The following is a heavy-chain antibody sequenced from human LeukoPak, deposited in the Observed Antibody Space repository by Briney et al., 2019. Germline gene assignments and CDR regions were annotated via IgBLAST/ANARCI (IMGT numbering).Heavy chain of an antibody. Sequence: RGSLRLSCAASGFTFSSYDMHWVRQATGKGLEWVSAIGTAGDTYYPGSVKGRFTISSDNAKNSLFLQINSLRAEYTAVYYCANGGTYSSGPWGQGTLVTVSS. J-gene: IGHJ5*02. CDR2: IGTAGDT. CDR3: ANGGTYSSGP. V-gene: IGHV3-13*01. CDR1: GFTFSSYD. D-gene: IGHD3-22*01.